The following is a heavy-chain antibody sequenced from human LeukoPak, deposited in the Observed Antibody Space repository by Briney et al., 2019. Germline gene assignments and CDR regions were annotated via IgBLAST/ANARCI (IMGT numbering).Heavy chain of an antibody. CDR2: INPNSGGT. CDR1: GYTLTELS. CDR3: ARGLLVRDPKRGFDP. Sequence: ASVKVSCKVSGYTLTELSMHWVRQAPGQGLEWMGWINPNSGGTNYAQKFQGRVTMTRDTSISTAYMELSRLRSDDTAVYYCARGLLVRDPKRGFDPWGQGTLVTVSS. D-gene: IGHD1-26*01. V-gene: IGHV1-2*02. J-gene: IGHJ5*02.